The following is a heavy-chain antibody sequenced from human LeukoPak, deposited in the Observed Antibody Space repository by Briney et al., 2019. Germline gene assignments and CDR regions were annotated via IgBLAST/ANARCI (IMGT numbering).Heavy chain of an antibody. J-gene: IGHJ5*02. CDR3: ARGRNWFDP. CDR1: GFTFSSYS. CDR2: ISSSSSYI. Sequence: GGSLRLSCAASGFTFSSYSMNWVRQAPGKGLEWVSSISSSSSYIYYAGSVKGRSTISRDNAKNSLYLQMDSLRAEDTAVYYCARGRNWFDPWGQGTLVTVSS. V-gene: IGHV3-21*01.